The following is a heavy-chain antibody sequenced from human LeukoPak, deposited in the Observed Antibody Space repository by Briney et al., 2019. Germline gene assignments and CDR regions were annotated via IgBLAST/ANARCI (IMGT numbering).Heavy chain of an antibody. V-gene: IGHV3-7*04. D-gene: IGHD2-2*01. Sequence: GGSLRLSCAASGFTFSRSWMSWVRQVTGKGLEWVANIKQDGDEKYYVDSVKGRFTISRDNARDSLFLQMNSLRADDTAVYYCARGRTLAVAPAALPYYFDYWGQGTLVTVSS. CDR1: GFTFSRSW. CDR3: ARGRTLAVAPAALPYYFDY. CDR2: IKQDGDEK. J-gene: IGHJ4*02.